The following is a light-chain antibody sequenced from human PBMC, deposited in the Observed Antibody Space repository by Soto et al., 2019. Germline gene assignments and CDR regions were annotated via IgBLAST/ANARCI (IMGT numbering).Light chain of an antibody. J-gene: IGKJ2*01. Sequence: EVVLTQSPATLSLSPGERATLSCRTSHRVSRYLAWYQQKPGQAPRLLIYDASASATGIPARFSGSGSGTDFNLTIASLEPEDCAVYYCQQRSNWPPYTFGQGTKLEIK. V-gene: IGKV3-11*01. CDR2: DAS. CDR1: HRVSRY. CDR3: QQRSNWPPYT.